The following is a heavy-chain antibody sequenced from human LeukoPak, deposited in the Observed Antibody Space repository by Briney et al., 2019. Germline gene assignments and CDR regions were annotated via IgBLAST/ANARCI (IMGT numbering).Heavy chain of an antibody. CDR1: GGSLSGYY. CDR3: ARRSPARRGYYGSGSYRY. J-gene: IGHJ4*02. Sequence: SETLSLTCAVYGGSLSGYYWSWIRQPPGKGLEWIGEINHSGSTNYNPSLKSRVTISVDTSKNQFSLKLSSVTAADTAVYYCARRSPARRGYYGSGSYRYWGQGTLVTVSS. D-gene: IGHD3-10*01. V-gene: IGHV4-34*01. CDR2: INHSGST.